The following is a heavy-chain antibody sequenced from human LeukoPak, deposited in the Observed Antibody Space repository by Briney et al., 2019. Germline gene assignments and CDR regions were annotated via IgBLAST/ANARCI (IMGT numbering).Heavy chain of an antibody. D-gene: IGHD2-2*01. CDR3: ATRYCSIAACRASSYKCMDD. CDR1: GFTFNSYS. V-gene: IGHV3-21*01. J-gene: IGHJ6*04. Sequence: GGSLRLSCAASGFTFNSYSMNWVRQAPGKGLEWVSSISSSSSYIYYADSVKGRFTISRDNAKNSLYLQMNSLRAEDTAVYYCATRYCSIAACRASSYKCMDDWGKGTTVIVSS. CDR2: ISSSSSYI.